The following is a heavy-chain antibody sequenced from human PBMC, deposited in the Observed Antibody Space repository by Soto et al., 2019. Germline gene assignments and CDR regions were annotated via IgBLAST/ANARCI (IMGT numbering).Heavy chain of an antibody. D-gene: IGHD3-3*01. CDR3: AIYYDFWSGPRPEAWIYGMDV. V-gene: IGHV1-2*04. J-gene: IGHJ6*02. CDR1: GYTFTGYY. CDR2: INPNSGGT. Sequence: ASVKVSCKASGYTFTGYYMHWVRQAPGQGLEWMGWINPNSGGTNYAQKFQGWVTMTRDTSVSTAYMELSRLRSDDTAVYYCAIYYDFWSGPRPEAWIYGMDVWGQGTTVTVSS.